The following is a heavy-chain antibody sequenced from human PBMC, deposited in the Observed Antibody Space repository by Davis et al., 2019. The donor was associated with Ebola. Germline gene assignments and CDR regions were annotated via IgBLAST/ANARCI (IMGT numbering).Heavy chain of an antibody. CDR3: ARGPSTGNSFTY. CDR1: GLIFSNYW. D-gene: IGHD4-23*01. J-gene: IGHJ4*02. V-gene: IGHV3-7*01. CDR2: IKQDGSEK. Sequence: GGSLRLSCAASGLIFSNYWMSWVRQAPGKGPEWVANIKQDGSEKYYVDSLKGRFTISRDNAKNSLSLQMNGLRAEDTAFYYCARGPSTGNSFTYWGQGTLVTVSS.